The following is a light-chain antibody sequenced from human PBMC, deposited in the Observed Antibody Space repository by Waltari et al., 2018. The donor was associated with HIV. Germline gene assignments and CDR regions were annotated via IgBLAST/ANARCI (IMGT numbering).Light chain of an antibody. V-gene: IGLV1-40*01. CDR1: SSNIGADYD. CDR3: QSYDFTLRGSL. CDR2: ANN. J-gene: IGLJ2*01. Sequence: QSVLTQPPSVSGAPGQRVIISCTGSSSNIGADYDVHWYRHFPGTAPQVVIYANNIRSLWVPERFSASRSGASATLAITGLQAEDEAHYYCQSYDFTLRGSLFGGGTKVTVL.